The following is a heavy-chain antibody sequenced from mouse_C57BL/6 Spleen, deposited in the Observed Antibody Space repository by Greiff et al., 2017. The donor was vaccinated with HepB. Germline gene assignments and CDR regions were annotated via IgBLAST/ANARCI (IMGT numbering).Heavy chain of an antibody. CDR3: TRVFYGNVSYFDY. CDR2: ISSGGDYI. CDR1: GFTFSSYA. V-gene: IGHV5-9-1*02. Sequence: EVHLVESGECLVKPGGSLKLSCAASGFTFSSYAMSWVRQTPEKRLEWVAYISSGGDYIYYADTVKGRFTISRDNSRNTLYLQMSSLKSEDTAMYYCTRVFYGNVSYFDYWGQGTTLTVSS. J-gene: IGHJ2*01. D-gene: IGHD2-1*01.